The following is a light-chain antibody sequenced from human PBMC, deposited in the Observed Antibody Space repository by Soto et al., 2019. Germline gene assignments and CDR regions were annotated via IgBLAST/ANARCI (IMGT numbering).Light chain of an antibody. J-gene: IGLJ7*01. CDR3: CSYAGSSTLAV. CDR2: EGS. CDR1: SSDVGSYNL. Sequence: QSALTQPASVSGSPGQSITISCTGTSSDVGSYNLVSWYQHHPGKAPKLMIYEGSKRPSGVSNRFSGSKSGNTASLTISELQAEDEADYYCCSYAGSSTLAVFGGGTQLTVL. V-gene: IGLV2-23*01.